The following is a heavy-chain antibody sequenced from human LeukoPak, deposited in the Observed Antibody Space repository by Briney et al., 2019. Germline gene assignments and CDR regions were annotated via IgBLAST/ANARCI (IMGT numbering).Heavy chain of an antibody. Sequence: ASVKVSCKASGYTFTSYGISWVRQAPGQGLEWMGWISAYNGNTNYAQKLQGRVTMTRNTSISTAYMELSSLRSEDTAVYYCARVPGGNRVYYYYGMDVWGQGTTVTVSS. CDR1: GYTFTSYG. V-gene: IGHV1-18*01. J-gene: IGHJ6*02. CDR2: ISAYNGNT. CDR3: ARVPGGNRVYYYYGMDV. D-gene: IGHD4-23*01.